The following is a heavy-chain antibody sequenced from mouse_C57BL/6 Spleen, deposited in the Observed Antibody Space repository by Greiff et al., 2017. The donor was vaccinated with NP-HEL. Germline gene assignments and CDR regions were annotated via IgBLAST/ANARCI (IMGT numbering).Heavy chain of an antibody. Sequence: QVQLKESGAELVKPGASVKISCKASGYAFSSYWMNWVKQRPGKGLEWIGQIYPGDGDTNYNGKFKGKATLTADKSSSTAYMQLSSLTSEDSAVYFCARMFITTVVATFDYWGQGTTLTVSS. CDR2: IYPGDGDT. V-gene: IGHV1-80*01. D-gene: IGHD1-1*01. J-gene: IGHJ2*01. CDR1: GYAFSSYW. CDR3: ARMFITTVVATFDY.